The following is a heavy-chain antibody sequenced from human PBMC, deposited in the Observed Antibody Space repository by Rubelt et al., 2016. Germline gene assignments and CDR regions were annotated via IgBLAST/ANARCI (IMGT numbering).Heavy chain of an antibody. V-gene: IGHV1-2*04. CDR1: GYTFTGYY. Sequence: QVQLVQSGAEVKKPGASVKVSCKASGYTFTGYYMHWVRQAPGQGLEWMGRINPNSGGTNYAQKFPGWVTMTRDTSSSTAYMELSRLRSDDTAVYYCARGSWFRGAFDIWGQGTMVTVSS. J-gene: IGHJ3*02. D-gene: IGHD6-13*01. CDR2: INPNSGGT. CDR3: ARGSWFRGAFDI.